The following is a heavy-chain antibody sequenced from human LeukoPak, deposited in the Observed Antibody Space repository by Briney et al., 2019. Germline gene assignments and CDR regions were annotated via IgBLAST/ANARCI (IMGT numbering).Heavy chain of an antibody. Sequence: GGSLRLSCAASGVTFTSQAMHWVRQAPGKGLEWVSGINTSGGSTHYADSVKGRFTISRDNSKNTLYLQMNSLRVEDTAVYATDPTSWYDNSGYPEYFQHWGQGALVTVSS. CDR3: DPTSWYDNSGYPEYFQH. J-gene: IGHJ1*01. V-gene: IGHV3-23*01. D-gene: IGHD3-22*01. CDR2: INTSGGST. CDR1: GVTFTSQA.